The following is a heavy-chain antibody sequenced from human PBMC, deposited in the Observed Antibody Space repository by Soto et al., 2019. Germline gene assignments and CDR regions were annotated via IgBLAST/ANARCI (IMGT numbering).Heavy chain of an antibody. CDR2: INHSGST. J-gene: IGHJ4*02. Sequence: SETLSLTCAVYGGSFCGYYWSWIRQPPGKGLEWIGEINHSGSTNYNPSLKSRVTISVDTSKNQFSLKLSSVTAADTAVYYCARNRGGYSSGLLGYWGQGTLVTVSS. CDR1: GGSFCGYY. D-gene: IGHD3-22*01. CDR3: ARNRGGYSSGLLGY. V-gene: IGHV4-34*01.